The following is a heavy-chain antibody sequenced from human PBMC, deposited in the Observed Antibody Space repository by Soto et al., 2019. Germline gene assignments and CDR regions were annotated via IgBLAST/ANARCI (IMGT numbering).Heavy chain of an antibody. V-gene: IGHV4-34*01. CDR2: INHSGST. D-gene: IGHD5-12*01. Sequence: SETLSLTCAVYGGSFSGYYWSWIRQPPGKGLEWIGEINHSGSTNYNPSLKSRVTISVDTSKNQFSLKLSSVTAADTAVYYCARGIRVDIVATIRAYYYYYMDVWGKGTTVTVSS. CDR3: ARGIRVDIVATIRAYYYYYMDV. J-gene: IGHJ6*03. CDR1: GGSFSGYY.